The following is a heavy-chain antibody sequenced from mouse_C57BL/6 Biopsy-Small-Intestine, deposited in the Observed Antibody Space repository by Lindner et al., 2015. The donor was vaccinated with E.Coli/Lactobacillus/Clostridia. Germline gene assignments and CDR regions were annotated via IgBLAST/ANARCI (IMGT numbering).Heavy chain of an antibody. CDR2: ISSVSSNI. CDR1: IHFSDYG. Sequence: VQLQESWGRLSEAWRVPETLLCSLWIHFSDYGMHWVRQAPEKGLEWVAYISSVSSNIHYADTVRGRVTISRDNAKNTLFLQMTSLRSEDTAMYYCARGDVGLYYALDYWGQGTSVTVSS. CDR3: ARGDVGLYYALDY. J-gene: IGHJ4*01. V-gene: IGHV5-17*01.